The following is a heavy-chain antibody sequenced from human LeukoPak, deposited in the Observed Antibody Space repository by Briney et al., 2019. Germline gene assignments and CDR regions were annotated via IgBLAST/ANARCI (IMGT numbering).Heavy chain of an antibody. V-gene: IGHV4-34*01. CDR2: INHSGST. D-gene: IGHD5-18*01. CDR1: GGSFSGYY. J-gene: IGHJ4*02. Sequence: SETLSLTCAVYGGSFSGYYWSWIRQPPGKGLEWIGEINHSGSTSYNPSLKSRVTISVDKSKNQFSLKLSSVTAADTAVYYCARGYSYGYGRLSGFDYWGQGTLVTVSS. CDR3: ARGYSYGYGRLSGFDY.